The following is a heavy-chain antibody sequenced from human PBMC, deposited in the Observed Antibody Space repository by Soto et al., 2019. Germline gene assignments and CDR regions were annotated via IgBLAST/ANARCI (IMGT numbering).Heavy chain of an antibody. CDR1: GGTFSSYA. V-gene: IGHV1-69*13. Sequence: ASVKVSCKASGGTFSSYAISWVRQAPGQGLEWMGGIIPIFGTANYAQKFQGRVTITADESTSTAYMELSSLRSEDTAVYYCARRVRNYGSGSYLFDYWGQGTLVTVSS. CDR3: ARRVRNYGSGSYLFDY. CDR2: IIPIFGTA. J-gene: IGHJ4*02. D-gene: IGHD3-10*01.